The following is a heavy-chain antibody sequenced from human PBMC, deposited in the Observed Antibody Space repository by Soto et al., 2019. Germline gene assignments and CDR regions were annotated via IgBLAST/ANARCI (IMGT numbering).Heavy chain of an antibody. Sequence: EVQLVESGGGLVQPWGSLRLSCAASGFTFSSYWMSWVRQAPGKGLEWVANIKQDGSEKYYVDSVKGRFTISRDNAKNSLYLQMNSLRAEDTAVYYCARGLGFGELLPYFDYWGQGTLVTVSS. J-gene: IGHJ4*02. D-gene: IGHD3-10*01. CDR3: ARGLGFGELLPYFDY. CDR2: IKQDGSEK. V-gene: IGHV3-7*01. CDR1: GFTFSSYW.